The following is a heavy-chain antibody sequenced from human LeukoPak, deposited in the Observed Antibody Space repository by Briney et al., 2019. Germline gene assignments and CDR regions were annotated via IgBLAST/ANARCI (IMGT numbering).Heavy chain of an antibody. J-gene: IGHJ4*02. Sequence: GGSLRLSCAASGFSVSSNAMSWVRQAPGKAPDWVSGMSAAGGSTYYADSVKGRFTISRDNSKNTLYLQMNSLRAEDTAVYYCAKWGTGIPSDYWGQGTLVTVS. D-gene: IGHD3-16*01. V-gene: IGHV3-23*01. CDR3: AKWGTGIPSDY. CDR1: GFSVSSNA. CDR2: MSAAGGST.